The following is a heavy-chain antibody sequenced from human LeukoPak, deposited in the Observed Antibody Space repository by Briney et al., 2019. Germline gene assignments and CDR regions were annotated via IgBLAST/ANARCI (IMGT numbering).Heavy chain of an antibody. D-gene: IGHD4/OR15-4a*01. CDR2: FDPEDGET. CDR1: GYTLTEIP. J-gene: IGHJ4*02. V-gene: IGHV1-24*01. CDR3: ARGLWYGAYS. Sequence: GASVKVSCKVSGYTLTEIPMHWVRQAPGKGLEWMGGFDPEDGETIYAQKFQGRVAMTEDTSTDTAYMELSSLRSEDTAVYYCARGLWYGAYSWGQGTLVTVSS.